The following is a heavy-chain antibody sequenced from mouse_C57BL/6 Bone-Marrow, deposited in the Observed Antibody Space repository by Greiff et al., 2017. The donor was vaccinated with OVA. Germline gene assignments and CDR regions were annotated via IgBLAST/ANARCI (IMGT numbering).Heavy chain of an antibody. Sequence: VQLQQSGPELVKPGASVKISCKASGYAFSSSWMNWVKQRPGKGLEWIGRIYPGDGDTNYNGKFKGKATLTADKSSSTAYMQLSSLTSEDSAVYFCATYENFDYWGQGTTLTVSS. V-gene: IGHV1-82*01. J-gene: IGHJ2*01. D-gene: IGHD2-3*01. CDR2: IYPGDGDT. CDR1: GYAFSSSW. CDR3: ATYENFDY.